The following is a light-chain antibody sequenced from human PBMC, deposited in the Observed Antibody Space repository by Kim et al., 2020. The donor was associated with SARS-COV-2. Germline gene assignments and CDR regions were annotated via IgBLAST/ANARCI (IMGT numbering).Light chain of an antibody. CDR1: QNMLYSSNNKKY. J-gene: IGKJ5*01. Sequence: ATINCKSSQNMLYSSNNKKYLAWYQQKPRQPPKLLIYWASTRETGVPDRFSGSGSGTDFTLTISSLQAEDVAVYYCQQYYTAPVTFGQGTRLEIK. CDR3: QQYYTAPVT. CDR2: WAS. V-gene: IGKV4-1*01.